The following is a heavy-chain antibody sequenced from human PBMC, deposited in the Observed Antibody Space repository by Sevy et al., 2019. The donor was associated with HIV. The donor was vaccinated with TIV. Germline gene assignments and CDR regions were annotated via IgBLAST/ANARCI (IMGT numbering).Heavy chain of an antibody. CDR1: GYTFTSYG. D-gene: IGHD6-13*01. CDR2: ISAYNGNT. CDR3: ARVKGEVAAAGSLYYYYYGMDV. Sequence: ASVKVSCKASGYTFTSYGISWVRQAPGQGLEWMGWISAYNGNTNYAQKLQGRVTMTTDTSTSTAYMELRSLRSDDTAVYDCARVKGEVAAAGSLYYYYYGMDVWGQGTTVTVSS. J-gene: IGHJ6*02. V-gene: IGHV1-18*01.